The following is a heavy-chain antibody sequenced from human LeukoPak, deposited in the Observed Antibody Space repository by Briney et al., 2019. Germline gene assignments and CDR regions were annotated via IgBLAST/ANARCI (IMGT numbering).Heavy chain of an antibody. D-gene: IGHD2-8*01. J-gene: IGHJ4*02. Sequence: VGSLRLSCAASGFTFSSYAMHWVRQAPGKGLEWVAVISYDGSNKYYADSVKGRFTISRDNSKNTPYLQMNSLRAEDTAVYYCAKDPDCTSGICYTFFDYWGQGTLVTVSS. CDR3: AKDPDCTSGICYTFFDY. V-gene: IGHV3-30*04. CDR2: ISYDGSNK. CDR1: GFTFSSYA.